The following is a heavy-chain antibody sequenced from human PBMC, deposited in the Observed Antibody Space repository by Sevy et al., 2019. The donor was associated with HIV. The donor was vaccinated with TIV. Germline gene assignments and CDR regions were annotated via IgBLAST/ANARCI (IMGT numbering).Heavy chain of an antibody. V-gene: IGHV3-23*01. CDR1: GFKFDNYA. J-gene: IGHJ4*02. Sequence: GGSLRLSCAASGFKFDNYAMAWVRQAPGQGLVWVSAISVGGRLSYADSVKGRFTISRDSSKKMIYLHLNSLRADDTATYYCAKDGYGSGLLYCFDHWGQGTLVTVSS. CDR2: ISVGGRL. CDR3: AKDGYGSGLLYCFDH. D-gene: IGHD6-19*01.